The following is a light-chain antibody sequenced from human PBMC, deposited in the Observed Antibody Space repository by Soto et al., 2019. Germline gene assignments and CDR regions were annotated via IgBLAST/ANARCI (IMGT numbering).Light chain of an antibody. CDR3: HKSDYWPQIN. J-gene: IGKJ5*01. CDR2: AAY. CDR1: LSVSGY. V-gene: IGKV3-11*01. Sequence: VLTQTPATLSLSPWQRANLCCISSLSVSGYSDWYQQKPGQAPRLIISAAYNRATGIPDTFSGSGSGTDFTLTIRRLEPEDFAVYYCHKSDYWPQINFGKGKRLEIK.